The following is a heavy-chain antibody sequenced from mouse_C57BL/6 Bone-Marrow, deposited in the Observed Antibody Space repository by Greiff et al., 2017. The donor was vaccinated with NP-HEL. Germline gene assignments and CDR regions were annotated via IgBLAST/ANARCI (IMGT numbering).Heavy chain of an antibody. V-gene: IGHV1-80*01. Sequence: VQLQQSGAELVKPGASVKISCKASGYAFSSYWMNWVKQGPGKGLEWIGQIYPGDGDTNYNGKFKGKATLTADKSSSTAYMQLSSLTSEDSAVYFCARYYGSSYYFDYWGQGTTLTVSS. CDR1: GYAFSSYW. D-gene: IGHD1-1*01. CDR2: IYPGDGDT. J-gene: IGHJ2*01. CDR3: ARYYGSSYYFDY.